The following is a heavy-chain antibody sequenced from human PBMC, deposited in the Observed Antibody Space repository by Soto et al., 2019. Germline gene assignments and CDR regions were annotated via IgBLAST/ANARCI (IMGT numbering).Heavy chain of an antibody. V-gene: IGHV3-48*02. CDR1: GFTFSDYS. D-gene: IGHD3-10*01. J-gene: IGHJ4*02. Sequence: EVQLVESGGGFVQPGGSLRLSCAASGFTFSDYSMDWVRQAPGKGLEWVSYISSSSSTIYYADSVKGRFTISRDNAKNSLSLQMNSLRDEDTAVYYCARDAGSWGYWGQGTLVTVSS. CDR2: ISSSSSTI. CDR3: ARDAGSWGY.